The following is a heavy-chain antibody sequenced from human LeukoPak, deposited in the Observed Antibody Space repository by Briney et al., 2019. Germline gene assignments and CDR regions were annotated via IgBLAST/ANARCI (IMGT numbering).Heavy chain of an antibody. J-gene: IGHJ4*02. CDR1: GGSISSSY. CDR3: ARDLLSQRSIDY. V-gene: IGHV4-4*07. CDR2: IYMRVST. Sequence: RSESLSLTCTVAGGSISSSYWSWIRQPAGEGLEWIGRIYMRVSTNYNPSLKSRVTISVDKSNNQFSLKLSSVTAADTAVYYCARDLLSQRSIDYWGQG.